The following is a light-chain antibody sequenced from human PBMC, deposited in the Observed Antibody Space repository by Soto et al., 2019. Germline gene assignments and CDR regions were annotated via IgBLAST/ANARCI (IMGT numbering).Light chain of an antibody. CDR3: QQSYSTPR. CDR1: QSISNS. V-gene: IGKV1-39*01. Sequence: DIPMTQSPSSLSASVGDRVTITCRASQSISNSLNWYQQKPGKAPKVLIYAASSLQSGVPSRFSGSGSGTDFTLTISSLQPEDFATYYCQQSYSTPRFGQGTKVEIK. J-gene: IGKJ1*01. CDR2: AAS.